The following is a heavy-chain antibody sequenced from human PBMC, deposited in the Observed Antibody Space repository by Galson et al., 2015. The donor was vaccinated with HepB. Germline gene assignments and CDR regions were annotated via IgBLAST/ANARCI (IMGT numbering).Heavy chain of an antibody. CDR1: GFTFDDYA. D-gene: IGHD3-22*01. V-gene: IGHV3-9*01. Sequence: SLRLSCAASGFTFDDYAMHWVRQAPGKGLEWVSGISWNSGSIGYADSVKGRFTISRDNAKNSLYLQMNSLRAEDTALYYCAKEGSSGYYLGNWFDPWGQGTLVTVSS. CDR2: ISWNSGSI. J-gene: IGHJ5*02. CDR3: AKEGSSGYYLGNWFDP.